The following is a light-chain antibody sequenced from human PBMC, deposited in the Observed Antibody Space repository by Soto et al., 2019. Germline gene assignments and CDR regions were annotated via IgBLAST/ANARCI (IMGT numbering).Light chain of an antibody. Sequence: EIVMTQSPATLSVSPGERATLSCRASQSVSSNLAWYQQKPGQAPRLLIYGASTRATGIPARFSGSESGTEFTLTISSLQSEDFAVYYCQQYNNWPRSLTFGGGTKVEIK. CDR3: QQYNNWPRSLT. CDR1: QSVSSN. CDR2: GAS. V-gene: IGKV3-15*01. J-gene: IGKJ4*01.